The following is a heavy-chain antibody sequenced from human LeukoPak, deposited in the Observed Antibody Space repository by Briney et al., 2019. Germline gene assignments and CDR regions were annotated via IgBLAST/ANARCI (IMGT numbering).Heavy chain of an antibody. V-gene: IGHV3-23*01. CDR1: GLIVTGDY. CDR2: ISGSGGST. Sequence: GGSLRLSCAASGLIVTGDYMSWVRQAPGKGLEWVSAISGSGGSTYYADSVKGRFTISRDNSKNTLYLQMNSLRAEDTAVYYCAKEYYYDTSGSTGAFDIWGQGTMVTVSS. J-gene: IGHJ3*02. CDR3: AKEYYYDTSGSTGAFDI. D-gene: IGHD3-22*01.